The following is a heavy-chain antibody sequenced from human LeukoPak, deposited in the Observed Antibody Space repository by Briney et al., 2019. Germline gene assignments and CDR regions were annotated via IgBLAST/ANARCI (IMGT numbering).Heavy chain of an antibody. CDR1: GFTFRNYW. CDR2: IKQDGNEK. V-gene: IGHV3-7*05. CDR3: ASDRGALDI. J-gene: IGHJ3*02. Sequence: GGSLRLSCAASGFTFRNYWMSWVRQAPGKGLEWVANIKQDGNEKDYVDSVKGRFTISRDNAKKSLFLQMNSLRAEDTAVYYCASDRGALDIWGKGTMVTVSS. D-gene: IGHD3-10*01.